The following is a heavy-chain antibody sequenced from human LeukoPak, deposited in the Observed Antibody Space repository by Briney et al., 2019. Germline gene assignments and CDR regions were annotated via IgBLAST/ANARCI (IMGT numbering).Heavy chain of an antibody. V-gene: IGHV4-59*01. CDR1: GCSIRGYY. CDR2: ISDSGTT. D-gene: IGHD2-2*01. Sequence: SETLSLTCSVSGCSIRGYYWSWIRQPPGKGLDWIGYISDSGTTNYNPSLNSRVTISVDTSKNQFSLKLSSVTAADTAVYYCARYCSSTSCSGPYHFDCWGQGTLVTVSS. J-gene: IGHJ4*02. CDR3: ARYCSSTSCSGPYHFDC.